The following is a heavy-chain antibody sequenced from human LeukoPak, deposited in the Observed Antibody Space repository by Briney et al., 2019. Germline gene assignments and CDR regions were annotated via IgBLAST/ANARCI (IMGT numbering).Heavy chain of an antibody. CDR3: ARGQVGAAMYYYYMDV. J-gene: IGHJ6*03. V-gene: IGHV3-21*01. Sequence: GGSLRLSCAASGFTFSSYSMNWVRQAPGKGLEWVSSITFSSSFIYYADSVKGRFTISRDNAKNSLYLQMNSLRAEDTAVYYCARGQVGAAMYYYYMDVWGKGTTVTISS. CDR1: GFTFSSYS. CDR2: ITFSSSFI. D-gene: IGHD1-26*01.